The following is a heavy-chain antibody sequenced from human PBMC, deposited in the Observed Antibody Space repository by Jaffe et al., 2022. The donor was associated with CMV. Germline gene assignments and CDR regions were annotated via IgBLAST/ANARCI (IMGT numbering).Heavy chain of an antibody. D-gene: IGHD5-12*01. V-gene: IGHV3-23*01. CDR1: GFTFSNSA. J-gene: IGHJ4*02. CDR3: AKRPYSGFELLFDY. CDR2: IGGRGGTT. Sequence: EVQLLESGGGLVQPGGSLRLSCAASGFTFSNSAMSWVRQAPGKGLEWVSVIGGRGGTTFYADSVKGRFTVSRDDSKNTLYLQMNSLRFEDTAVYYCAKRPYSGFELLFDYWGQGTLVTVSS.